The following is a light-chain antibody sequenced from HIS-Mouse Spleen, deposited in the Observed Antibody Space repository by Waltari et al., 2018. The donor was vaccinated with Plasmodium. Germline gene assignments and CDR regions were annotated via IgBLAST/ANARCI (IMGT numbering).Light chain of an antibody. J-gene: IGLJ2*01. Sequence: QSALTQPASVSGSPGQSITISCTVTSSDVGIYNLFSWYQQHPGKAPKLMIYEGSKRPSGVSNRFSGSKSGNTASLTISGLQAEDEADYYCCSYAGSRMVFGGGTKLTVL. CDR2: EGS. CDR3: CSYAGSRMV. V-gene: IGLV2-23*01. CDR1: SSDVGIYNL.